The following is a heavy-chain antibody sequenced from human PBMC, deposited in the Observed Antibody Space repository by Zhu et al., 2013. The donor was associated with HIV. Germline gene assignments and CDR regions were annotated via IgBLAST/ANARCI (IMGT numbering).Heavy chain of an antibody. J-gene: IGHJ6*02. CDR1: GYTFTSYD. V-gene: IGHV1-8*01. CDR2: MNPNSGNT. D-gene: IGHD6-19*01. Sequence: QVQLVQSGAEVKKPGASVKVSCKASGYTFTSYDINWVRQATGQGLEWMGWMNPNSGNTGYAQKFQGRVTMTRNTSISTAYMELSSLRSEDTAVYYCARNFASGWSYYYYYYGMDVWGQGTTVTVSS. CDR3: ARNFASGWSYYYYYYGMDV.